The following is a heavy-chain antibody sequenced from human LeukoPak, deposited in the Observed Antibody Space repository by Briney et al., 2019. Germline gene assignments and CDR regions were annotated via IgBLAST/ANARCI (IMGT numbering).Heavy chain of an antibody. V-gene: IGHV4-59*01. CDR3: ARTIRYSGSYYVDY. J-gene: IGHJ4*02. Sequence: SETLSLTCTVSGDFISSYYWSWIRQPPGKGLEWIGYIYYSGSTNYNPSLKSRVTISVDTSKNQFSLKLRSVTAANTAVYYCARTIRYSGSYYVDYWGQGTLVTVSS. CDR1: GDFISSYY. D-gene: IGHD1-26*01. CDR2: IYYSGST.